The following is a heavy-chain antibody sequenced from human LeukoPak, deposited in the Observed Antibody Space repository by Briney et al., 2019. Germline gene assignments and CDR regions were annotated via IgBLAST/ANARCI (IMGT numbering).Heavy chain of an antibody. J-gene: IGHJ4*02. Sequence: PGGSLRLSCAASGFTFSSYAMSWVRQAPGKGLEWVSAISGSGGSTYYADSVKGRFTISRDHSKNTLYLQMNSLRAEDTAVYYCAKANYYDSSGIPDYWGQGTLVTVSS. V-gene: IGHV3-23*01. CDR3: AKANYYDSSGIPDY. CDR1: GFTFSSYA. CDR2: ISGSGGST. D-gene: IGHD3-22*01.